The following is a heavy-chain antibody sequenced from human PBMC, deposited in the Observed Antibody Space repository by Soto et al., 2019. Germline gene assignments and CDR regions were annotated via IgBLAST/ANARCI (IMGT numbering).Heavy chain of an antibody. CDR3: ARGLYCTNGVCYTGGFSR. CDR2: NNHSGST. J-gene: IGHJ4*02. D-gene: IGHD2-8*01. V-gene: IGHV4-34*01. CDR1: GGSFSGYY. Sequence: QVQLQQWGAGLLKPSETLSLTCAVYGGSFSGYYWSWIRQPPGKGLEWIGENNHSGSTNYNPSLKSRVTISVDTSKNQFSLKLSSVTAADTAVYYCARGLYCTNGVCYTGGFSRWGQGTLVTVSS.